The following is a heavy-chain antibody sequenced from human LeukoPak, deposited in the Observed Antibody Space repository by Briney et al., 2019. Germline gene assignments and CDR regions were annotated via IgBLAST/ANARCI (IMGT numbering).Heavy chain of an antibody. CDR2: IYHSGST. CDR3: AREGKNRIVVVPALDY. V-gene: IGHV4-38-2*02. CDR1: GYSISSGYY. D-gene: IGHD2-2*01. J-gene: IGHJ4*02. Sequence: SETLSLTCAVSGYSISSGYYWGWIRQPPGKGLEWIGSIYHSGSTYYNPSLKSRVTISVDTSKNQFSLKLSSVTAADTAVYCCAREGKNRIVVVPALDYWGQGTLVTVSS.